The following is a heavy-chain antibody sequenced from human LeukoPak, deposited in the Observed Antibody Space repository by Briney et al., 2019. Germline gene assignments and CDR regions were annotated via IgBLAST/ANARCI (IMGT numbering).Heavy chain of an antibody. D-gene: IGHD6-13*01. CDR1: GGAISSYH. CDR3: ARPAAQTPYHAFDI. CDR2: IYYSGST. J-gene: IGHJ3*02. V-gene: IGHV4-59*01. Sequence: PSETLSLTCTVSGGAISSYHWSWIRQPPGKGLEWIGYIYYSGSTNYNPSLKSRVTISVDTSKNQFSLKLSSVTAADTAVYYCARPAAQTPYHAFDIWGQGTMVTVSS.